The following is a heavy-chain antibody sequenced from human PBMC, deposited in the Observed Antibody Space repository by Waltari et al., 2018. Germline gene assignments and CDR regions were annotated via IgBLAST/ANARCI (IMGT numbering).Heavy chain of an antibody. D-gene: IGHD4-17*01. J-gene: IGHJ4*02. CDR3: ARLQTTVTTSSFDY. Sequence: QLQLQESGPGLVKPSETLSLTCTVSGGSISSSSYYWGWIRQPPGKGLEWIGSIDYSGSTYYNPARKSRVTISVDTSKNQFSLKLSSVTAADTAVYYCARLQTTVTTSSFDYWDQGTLVTVSS. CDR1: GGSISSSSYY. V-gene: IGHV4-39*07. CDR2: IDYSGST.